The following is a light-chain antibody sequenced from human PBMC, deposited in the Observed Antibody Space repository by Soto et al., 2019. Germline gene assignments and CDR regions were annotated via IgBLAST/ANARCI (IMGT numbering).Light chain of an antibody. V-gene: IGLV1-44*01. CDR1: PSNIGNNA. CDR3: ATWDDTLNGVI. Sequence: QSVLTQPPSTSETPGQTVTIPCSGGPSNIGNNAVHWYQQVPGTAPKFLIYSNSHRPSGVPDRFSGSKSGASASLAISGLQSEDEPDYYCATWDDTLNGVIFGGGTKLTVL. CDR2: SNS. J-gene: IGLJ2*01.